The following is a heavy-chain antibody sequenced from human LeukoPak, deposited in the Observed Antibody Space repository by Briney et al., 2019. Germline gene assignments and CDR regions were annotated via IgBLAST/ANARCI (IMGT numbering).Heavy chain of an antibody. CDR1: GITLTNYG. Sequence: PGGSLRLSCAVSGITLTNYGMSWVRQAPGKGLEWVAGISDSGGRTIYADSVKGRFTTSRDNPKNTLYLQMNSLRAEDTAVYFCAKRGVVIRVILIGFHKEASYLDSWGQGALVTVSS. V-gene: IGHV3-23*01. CDR2: ISDSGGRT. D-gene: IGHD3-9*01. CDR3: AKRGVVIRVILIGFHKEASYLDS. J-gene: IGHJ4*02.